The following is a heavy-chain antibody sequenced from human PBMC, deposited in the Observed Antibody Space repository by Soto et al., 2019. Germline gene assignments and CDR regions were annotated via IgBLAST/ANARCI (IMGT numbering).Heavy chain of an antibody. D-gene: IGHD4-17*01. CDR3: ARAAPDYGGASVYC. Sequence: QVQLVQSGAEVKKPGSSVKVSCKASGGTFSSYTISWVRQAPGQGLERMGRIIPILGIANYAQKFQGRVRITADKCRSTAYMELSSLGSEDTAVYYCARAAPDYGGASVYCWGQGTLVTVSS. CDR2: IIPILGIA. J-gene: IGHJ4*02. V-gene: IGHV1-69*02. CDR1: GGTFSSYT.